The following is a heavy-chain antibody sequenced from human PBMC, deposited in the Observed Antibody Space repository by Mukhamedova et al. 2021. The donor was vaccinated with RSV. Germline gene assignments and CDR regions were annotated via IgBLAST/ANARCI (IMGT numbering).Heavy chain of an antibody. CDR3: ARHAVIPASYRYYYMDV. J-gene: IGHJ6*03. Sequence: SYYWSWIRQPPGKGLEWIGNIYYTGSTNYNPSLKSRVTISVDTSKNQFSLKLSSVTAADTAVYYCARHAVIPASYRYYYMDVWGK. D-gene: IGHD2-2*01. CDR2: IYYTGST. V-gene: IGHV4-59*08. CDR1: SYY.